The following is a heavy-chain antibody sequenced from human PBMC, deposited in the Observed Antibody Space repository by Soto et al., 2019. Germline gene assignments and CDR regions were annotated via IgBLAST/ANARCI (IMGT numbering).Heavy chain of an antibody. CDR2: IVVGSGNT. D-gene: IGHD3-10*01. Sequence: GASVKVSCKASGFTFTNSAVQWVRQARGQRLEWIGWIVVGSGNTNYAQKFQERVTITRDMSTSTAYMELSSLRSEDTAVYYCAKDLDEDGSGSYYVHNNWFDPWGRGTLVTVSS. CDR3: AKDLDEDGSGSYYVHNNWFDP. V-gene: IGHV1-58*01. CDR1: GFTFTNSA. J-gene: IGHJ5*02.